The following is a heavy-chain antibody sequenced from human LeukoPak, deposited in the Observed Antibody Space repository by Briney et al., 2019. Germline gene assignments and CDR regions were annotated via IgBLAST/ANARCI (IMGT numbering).Heavy chain of an antibody. CDR2: ISSNSRYI. J-gene: IGHJ4*02. D-gene: IGHD6-13*01. Sequence: GGSLRLSCAASGFTFSTYSMNWVRQAPGKGLEWVSSISSNSRYIYYADSMRGRFTISRDNAKNSLYLQMNSLKPEDTAVYYCARIAEAAAFDSWGQGTLVTVSS. V-gene: IGHV3-21*06. CDR3: ARIAEAAAFDS. CDR1: GFTFSTYS.